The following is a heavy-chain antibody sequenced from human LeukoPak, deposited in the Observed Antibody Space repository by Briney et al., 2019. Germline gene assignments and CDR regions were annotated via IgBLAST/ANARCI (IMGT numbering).Heavy chain of an antibody. CDR3: TTWNYDILTGYSI. V-gene: IGHV3-15*01. D-gene: IGHD3-9*01. CDR2: IKSKTHGGTT. J-gene: IGHJ4*02. Sequence: GGSLRLSCAASGFPFSSYSMTWVRQAPGKGLEWVGRIKSKTHGGTTDYAAAVKGRFTISRDDSKSTLYLQMNSLKTEDTALYYCTTWNYDILTGYSIWGQGTLVTVSS. CDR1: GFPFSSYS.